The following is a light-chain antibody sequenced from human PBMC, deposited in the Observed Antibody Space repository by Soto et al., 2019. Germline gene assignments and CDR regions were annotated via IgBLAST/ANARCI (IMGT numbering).Light chain of an antibody. CDR2: DVS. CDR1: QSINNC. V-gene: IGKV1-5*01. CDR3: QHYNGYPYT. Sequence: DMQMTQSPSTLYSPMGDRVTITCGVSQSINNCLAWYQQKPGQDPHLLIYDVSTLGTGVPSRFSGSRSGTEFTLAIISLQDEDFATYCCQHYNGYPYTFGPGTKVDI. J-gene: IGKJ2*01.